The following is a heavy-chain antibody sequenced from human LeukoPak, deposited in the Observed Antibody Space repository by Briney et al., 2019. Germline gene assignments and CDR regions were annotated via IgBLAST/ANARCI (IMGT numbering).Heavy chain of an antibody. Sequence: GASLRLSCAASGFTFSIYAMSWVRQAPGKGLEWVSAISGSGGSTYYADSVKGRFTISRDNSKNTLYLQMNSLRAEDTAVYYCVRDRWCGELSGVFDYWGQGTLVTVSS. V-gene: IGHV3-23*01. CDR1: GFTFSIYA. D-gene: IGHD3-10*01. J-gene: IGHJ4*02. CDR3: VRDRWCGELSGVFDY. CDR2: ISGSGGST.